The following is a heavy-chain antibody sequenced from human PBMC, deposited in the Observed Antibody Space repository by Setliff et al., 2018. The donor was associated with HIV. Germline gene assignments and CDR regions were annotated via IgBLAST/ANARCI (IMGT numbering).Heavy chain of an antibody. CDR1: GDSVSRSPYY. CDR3: AGDYAGSGRPFDY. Sequence: PSETLSLTCSVSGDSVSRSPYYWIWIRQPAGKGLEWIGRFDSTGSPDYNPSLKSRVTISIDPSKNHFSLKLSSVTAADTAVYFCAGDYAGSGRPFDYWGQGTLVTVSS. D-gene: IGHD2-15*01. J-gene: IGHJ4*02. V-gene: IGHV4-61*02. CDR2: FDSTGSP.